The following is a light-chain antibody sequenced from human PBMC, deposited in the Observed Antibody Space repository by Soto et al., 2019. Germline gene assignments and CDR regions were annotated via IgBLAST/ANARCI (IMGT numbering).Light chain of an antibody. J-gene: IGLJ1*01. Sequence: QSALTQPASVSGSPGQSITISCTGTSSDVGGYNYVSWYQQYPGKAPKLMIYDVSNRPSGVSNRFSGSKSGNTASLTISGLQAEDEADYYCSSYRGSSTLEVFGSGTKLTVL. CDR1: SSDVGGYNY. CDR2: DVS. CDR3: SSYRGSSTLEV. V-gene: IGLV2-14*01.